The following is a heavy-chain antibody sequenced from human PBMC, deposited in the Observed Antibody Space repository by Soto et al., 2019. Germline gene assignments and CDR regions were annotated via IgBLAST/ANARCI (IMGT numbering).Heavy chain of an antibody. V-gene: IGHV3-30*18. CDR1: GFTFSSYG. D-gene: IGHD1-26*01. CDR3: AKDRAVGATQLYFDY. J-gene: IGHJ4*02. CDR2: ISYDGSNK. Sequence: QVQLVESGGGVVQPGGSLRHSCAASGFTFSSYGMHWVRQAPGKGLEGVAVISYDGSNKYYADSVKGRFTISRDNSKNPLYLQMNSLRAEDTAVYYCAKDRAVGATQLYFDYWGQGTLVTVSS.